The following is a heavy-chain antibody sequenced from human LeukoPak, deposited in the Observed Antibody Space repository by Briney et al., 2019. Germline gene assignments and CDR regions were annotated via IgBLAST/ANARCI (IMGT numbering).Heavy chain of an antibody. D-gene: IGHD3-10*01. CDR3: ARTRGITMVRGPFDY. CDR1: GYTFTGYY. J-gene: IGHJ4*02. V-gene: IGHV1-2*02. Sequence: ASVKVSCKASGYTFTGYYMHWVRQAPGQGLEWMGWINPNSGGTNYAQKFQGRVTMTRDTSISTAYMELSRLRSDDTAVYYCARTRGITMVRGPFDYWGQGTLVTVSS. CDR2: INPNSGGT.